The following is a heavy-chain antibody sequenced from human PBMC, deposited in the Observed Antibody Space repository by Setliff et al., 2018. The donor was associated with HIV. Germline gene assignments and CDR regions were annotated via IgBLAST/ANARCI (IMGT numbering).Heavy chain of an antibody. D-gene: IGHD3-10*01. J-gene: IGHJ4*02. CDR1: GYSISSGYY. Sequence: LSLTCTVAGYSISSGYYWGWIRQPPGKGLEWIGSIYYSGSTNYKPSLKSRVTILVDGSKNQFSLKVSSVTAADTAVYYCARAVRAGSVFDYWGQGTLVTVSS. V-gene: IGHV4-38-2*02. CDR2: IYYSGST. CDR3: ARAVRAGSVFDY.